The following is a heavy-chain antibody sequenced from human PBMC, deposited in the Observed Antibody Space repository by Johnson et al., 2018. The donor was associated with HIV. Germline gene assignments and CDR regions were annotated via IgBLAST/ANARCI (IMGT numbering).Heavy chain of an antibody. CDR2: ISWNSGSI. J-gene: IGHJ3*01. D-gene: IGHD6-13*01. CDR1: GFTFDDYA. V-gene: IGHV3-9*01. Sequence: VQLVESGGGLVQPGGSLRLSSAASGFTFDDYAMPWVRQAPGKGLEWVSGISWNSGSIGYADSVKGRFTISRDNAKNSLYLQMSSLRAEDTAMYYCARDGESQQLPLGDAFDVWGQGTMVTVSS. CDR3: ARDGESQQLPLGDAFDV.